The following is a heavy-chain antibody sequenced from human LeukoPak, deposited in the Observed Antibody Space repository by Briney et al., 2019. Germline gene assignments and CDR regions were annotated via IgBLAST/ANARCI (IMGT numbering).Heavy chain of an antibody. Sequence: SETLSLTCAVYGGSFSGYYWSWIRQPPGKGLEWIGEINHSGSTNYNPSLKSRVTISVDTSKNQFSLKLSSVTAADTAVYYCARPPRSGYSSSWQYSQHWGQGTLVTVSS. D-gene: IGHD6-13*01. CDR2: INHSGST. CDR1: GGSFSGYY. CDR3: ARPPRSGYSSSWQYSQH. V-gene: IGHV4-34*01. J-gene: IGHJ1*01.